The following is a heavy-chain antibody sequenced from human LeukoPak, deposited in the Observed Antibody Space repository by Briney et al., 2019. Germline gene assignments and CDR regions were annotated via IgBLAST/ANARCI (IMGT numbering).Heavy chain of an antibody. V-gene: IGHV1-2*02. D-gene: IGHD3-10*01. CDR3: ARGRGTTMVRGVITNYFDL. CDR1: GYTFTAHY. Sequence: GASVKVSCRASGYTFTAHYIHWVRQAPGQGLEWMGWIDPNSGATNYAQKFQGSVTMTGDTSISTAFMELSRLRSDDTAIYYCARGRGTTMVRGVITNYFDLWGRGSLVTVPS. CDR2: IDPNSGAT. J-gene: IGHJ2*01.